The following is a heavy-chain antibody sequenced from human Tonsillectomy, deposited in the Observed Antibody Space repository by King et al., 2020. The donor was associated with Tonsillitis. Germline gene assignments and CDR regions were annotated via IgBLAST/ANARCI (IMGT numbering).Heavy chain of an antibody. CDR2: ISWNSGNI. J-gene: IGHJ4*02. CDR3: AKAMSQFVASYFDY. Sequence: VQLVESGGGLVQPGRSLRLSCAASGFTFDDYAIHWVRQAPGKGLEWVSGISWNSGNIGYADSVKGRFTISRDNAKNSLYLQMKSLRPVDTALYYCAKAMSQFVASYFDYWGQGTLVTVSS. V-gene: IGHV3-9*01. D-gene: IGHD2-21*01. CDR1: GFTFDDYA.